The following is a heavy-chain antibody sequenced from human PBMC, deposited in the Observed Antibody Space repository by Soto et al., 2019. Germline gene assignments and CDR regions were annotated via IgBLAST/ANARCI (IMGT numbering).Heavy chain of an antibody. D-gene: IGHD3-22*01. CDR3: ARHADSNSYYYPFDY. CDR1: RYSISSGDY. V-gene: IGHV4-38-2*01. Sequence: SETLSLTCFVSRYSISSGDYWGWIRQPPGKGLEWIGSIFHGGTAYYNPSLKSRLTISVDTSKNQFSLSLSSVTAADTAVYYCARHADSNSYYYPFDYWGQGPLVTVSS. J-gene: IGHJ4*02. CDR2: IFHGGTA.